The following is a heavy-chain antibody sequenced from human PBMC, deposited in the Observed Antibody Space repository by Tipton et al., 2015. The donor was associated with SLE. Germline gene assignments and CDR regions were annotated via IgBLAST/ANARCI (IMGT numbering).Heavy chain of an antibody. Sequence: SLRLSCAASGFNFNSYAMSWVRQAPGKGLEWVSVVYNDGSTHYADSVKGRFTSSRDRSKNTLYLQMNSLRPEDTAVYYCATLWGYCSVGRCYSAFWGQGTLVTVSS. V-gene: IGHV3-23*03. CDR2: VYNDGST. CDR1: GFNFNSYA. D-gene: IGHD2-15*01. J-gene: IGHJ4*02. CDR3: ATLWGYCSVGRCYSAF.